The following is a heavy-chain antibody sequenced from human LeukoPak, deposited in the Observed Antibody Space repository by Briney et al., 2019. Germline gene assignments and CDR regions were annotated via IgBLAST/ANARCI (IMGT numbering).Heavy chain of an antibody. V-gene: IGHV1-2*02. Sequence: ASVKVPCKASGYTFTGYYMHWVRQAPGQGLEWMGWINPNSGGTNYAQKFQGRVTMTRDTPISTAYMELSRLRSDDTAVYYCARVPATVVTRFDYWGQGTLVTVSS. CDR3: ARVPATVVTRFDY. CDR1: GYTFTGYY. CDR2: INPNSGGT. J-gene: IGHJ4*02. D-gene: IGHD4-23*01.